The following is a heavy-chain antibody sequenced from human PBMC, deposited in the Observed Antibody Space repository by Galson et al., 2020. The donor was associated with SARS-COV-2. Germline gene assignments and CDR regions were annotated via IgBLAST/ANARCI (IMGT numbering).Heavy chain of an antibody. CDR1: GYTLTSYA. J-gene: IGHJ5*02. CDR2: INAGNGNT. CDR3: ARNRVVRGVEDWFGP. V-gene: IGHV1-3*01. Sequence: ASVKVSCKASGYTLTSYALHWVRQAPGQRFEWMGWINAGNGNTKYSQKFQGRVTITRDTSASTSYMELSSLRSEDTAVYYCARNRVVRGVEDWFGPWGQGTLVTVSS. D-gene: IGHD3-10*01.